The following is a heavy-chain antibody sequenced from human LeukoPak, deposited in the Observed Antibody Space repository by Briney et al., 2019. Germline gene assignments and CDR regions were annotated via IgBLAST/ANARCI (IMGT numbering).Heavy chain of an antibody. J-gene: IGHJ4*02. CDR3: AVLKGRSSGWYRGVSGVARDY. CDR1: GFTFTSSA. D-gene: IGHD6-19*01. Sequence: SVKVSCKASGFTFTSSAVQWVRQARGQRLEWIGWIVVGSGNTNYAQKFQERVTITRDMSTSTAYMELSSLRSEDTAVYYCAVLKGRSSGWYRGVSGVARDYWGQGTLVTVSS. CDR2: IVVGSGNT. V-gene: IGHV1-58*01.